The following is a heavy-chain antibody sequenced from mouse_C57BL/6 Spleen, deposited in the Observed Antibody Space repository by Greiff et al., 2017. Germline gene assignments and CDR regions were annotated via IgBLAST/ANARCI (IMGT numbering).Heavy chain of an antibody. CDR3: ASWGDDGGVYAMDY. CDR1: GYSFTGYY. J-gene: IGHJ4*01. D-gene: IGHD2-12*01. Sequence: EVQVVESGPELVKPGASVKISCKASGYSFTGYYMNWVKQSPEKSLEWIGEINPSTGGTTYNQKFKAKATLTVDKSSSTAYMQLKSLTSEDSAVYYCASWGDDGGVYAMDYCGQGTSVTVSS. V-gene: IGHV1-42*01. CDR2: INPSTGGT.